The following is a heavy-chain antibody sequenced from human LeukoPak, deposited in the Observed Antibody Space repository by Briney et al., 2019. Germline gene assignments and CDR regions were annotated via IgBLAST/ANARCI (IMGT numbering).Heavy chain of an antibody. CDR1: GGSISSGGYY. Sequence: PSQTLSLTCTVSGGSISSGGYYWSWIRQPPGKGLEWIGYIYHSGSTYYNPSLKSRVTISVDRSKNQFSLKLSSVTAADTAVYYCARDGVGATEAIDYWGQGTLVTVSS. CDR3: ARDGVGATEAIDY. CDR2: IYHSGST. D-gene: IGHD1-26*01. V-gene: IGHV4-30-2*01. J-gene: IGHJ4*02.